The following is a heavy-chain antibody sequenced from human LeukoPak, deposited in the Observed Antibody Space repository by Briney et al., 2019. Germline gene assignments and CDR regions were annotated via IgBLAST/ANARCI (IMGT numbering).Heavy chain of an antibody. CDR3: ARGLRRYSSGWYERGAYFDY. Sequence: SETLSLTCTVSGGSSSSYYWIWIRQPPGKGREWIRYIYYSGSTNYNPSLKSRVTISVDTSKNQFSLKLSSVTAADTAVYYCARGLRRYSSGWYERGAYFDYWGQGTLVTVSS. J-gene: IGHJ4*02. D-gene: IGHD6-19*01. V-gene: IGHV4-59*01. CDR1: GGSSSSYY. CDR2: IYYSGST.